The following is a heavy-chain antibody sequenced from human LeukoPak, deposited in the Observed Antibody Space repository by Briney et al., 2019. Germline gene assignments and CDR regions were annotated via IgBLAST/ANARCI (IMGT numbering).Heavy chain of an antibody. J-gene: IGHJ3*02. Sequence: PGGSLRLSCAASGFTFSSYSMNWVRQAPGKGLEWVSYISSSSSTIYYADSVKGRFTISRDNAKNSLYLQMNSLRAEDTAVYYCARDGDYYDSSGYHHAFDIWGQGTMVTVSS. CDR2: ISSSSSTI. V-gene: IGHV3-48*01. D-gene: IGHD3-22*01. CDR3: ARDGDYYDSSGYHHAFDI. CDR1: GFTFSSYS.